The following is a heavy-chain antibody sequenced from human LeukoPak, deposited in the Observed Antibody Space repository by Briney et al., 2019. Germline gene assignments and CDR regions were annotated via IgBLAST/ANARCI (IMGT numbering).Heavy chain of an antibody. J-gene: IGHJ4*02. D-gene: IGHD3-16*02. CDR1: GYSISSGYY. V-gene: IGHV4-38-2*02. Sequence: PSETLSLTCTVSGYSISSGYYWGWIRQPPGKGREGIGSIYHSGSPYYNPSLKSRVTISVDTSKNQFSPKLSSLAAADTAVYYCARSFSYDYVWGSYRIDYWGQGTLVTVSS. CDR2: IYHSGSP. CDR3: ARSFSYDYVWGSYRIDY.